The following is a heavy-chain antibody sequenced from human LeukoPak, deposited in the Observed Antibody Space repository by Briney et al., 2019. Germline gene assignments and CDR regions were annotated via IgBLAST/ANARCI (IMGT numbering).Heavy chain of an antibody. CDR3: AKDWAYFDSSDFDY. Sequence: GGSLRLSCAASGFTFSSYSMSWVRQAPGKGLEWVSAISGSDGRTYYADSVEGRFTISRDNSKSTLYLQMNSLRAEGTAVYYCAKDWAYFDSSDFDYWGQGTLVTVSS. CDR2: ISGSDGRT. J-gene: IGHJ4*02. CDR1: GFTFSSYS. D-gene: IGHD3-22*01. V-gene: IGHV3-23*01.